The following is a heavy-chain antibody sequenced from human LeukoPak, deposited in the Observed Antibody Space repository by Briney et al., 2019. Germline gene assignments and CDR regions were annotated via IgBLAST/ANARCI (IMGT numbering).Heavy chain of an antibody. Sequence: GGSLRLSCAASGFTFSSYSMNWVRQAPGKGLEWVSSISSSSSYIYYADSVKGRFTISRDNAKNSLYLQMNSLRAEDTAVYYCARDPHGYSYGLDYWGQGTLVTVSS. CDR1: GFTFSSYS. J-gene: IGHJ4*02. CDR2: ISSSSSYI. CDR3: ARDPHGYSYGLDY. V-gene: IGHV3-21*01. D-gene: IGHD5-18*01.